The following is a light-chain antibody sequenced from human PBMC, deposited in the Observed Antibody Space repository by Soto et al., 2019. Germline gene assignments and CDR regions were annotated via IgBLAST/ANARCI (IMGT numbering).Light chain of an antibody. CDR2: EAS. CDR3: HQRQRWPRT. V-gene: IGKV3-11*01. CDR1: QTVGVR. J-gene: IGKJ1*01. Sequence: EIVFTQSPATLSSSPGERATLSCRASQTVGVRLAWYQHKPGQAPRLIIYEASNREAGIPARFSGSGAGTEFTRTITSLEPEDVAFDYCHQRQRWPRTFGQGTKVDIK.